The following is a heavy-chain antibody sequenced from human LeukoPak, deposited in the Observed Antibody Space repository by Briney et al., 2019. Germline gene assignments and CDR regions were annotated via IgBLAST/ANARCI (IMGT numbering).Heavy chain of an antibody. J-gene: IGHJ4*02. CDR3: ARVAVGCCSGTSYGRALDY. V-gene: IGHV1-18*04. Sequence: ASVKVFCKASGHTFTRYYISWAPQAPGRGRVWRGWISAYNGSTNYAQKLERRDTMTAETSTSTAYMELRSLRSQDTAVYYCARVAVGCCSGTSYGRALDYWGQGTLATVSS. CDR1: GHTFTRYY. CDR2: ISAYNGST. D-gene: IGHD2-15*01.